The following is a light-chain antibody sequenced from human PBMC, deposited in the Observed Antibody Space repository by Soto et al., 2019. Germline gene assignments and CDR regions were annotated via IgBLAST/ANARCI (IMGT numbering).Light chain of an antibody. Sequence: DIVMTQSPLSLPVTPGEPASISCRSSQSLLHSNGYNYLDWYLQKPGQSPQLLIYLGSNRASGVPDRFSGSGSGTDFTLKISRVEAADVGVYYCMQALQTVGTFGQGTKVEIK. CDR2: LGS. CDR1: QSLLHSNGYNY. J-gene: IGKJ1*01. V-gene: IGKV2-28*01. CDR3: MQALQTVGT.